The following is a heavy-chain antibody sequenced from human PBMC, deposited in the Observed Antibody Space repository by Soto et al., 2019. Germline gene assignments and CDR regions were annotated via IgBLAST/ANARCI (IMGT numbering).Heavy chain of an antibody. J-gene: IGHJ5*02. CDR2: IYYSGST. CDR1: GGSISSSSYY. Sequence: SETLSLTCTVSGGSISSSSYYWGWIRQPPGKGLEWIGSIYYSGSTYYNPSLKSRVTISVDTSKNQFSLKLSSVTAADTAVYYCANRGIAAAGTVSRFDPWGQGTLVTVSS. V-gene: IGHV4-39*01. D-gene: IGHD6-13*01. CDR3: ANRGIAAAGTVSRFDP.